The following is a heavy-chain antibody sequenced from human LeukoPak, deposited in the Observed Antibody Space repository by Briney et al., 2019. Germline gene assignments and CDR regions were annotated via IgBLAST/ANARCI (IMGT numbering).Heavy chain of an antibody. CDR2: INPNSGGT. CDR1: GYTFTGYY. Sequence: GASVKVSCKASGYTFTGYYMHWVRQAPEQGLEWMGRINPNSGGTNYAQKFQGRVTMTRDTSISTAYMELSRLRSDGTAVYYCARLDMVRGVMNRDYYYYYYMDVWGKGITVTVSS. D-gene: IGHD3-10*01. V-gene: IGHV1-2*06. CDR3: ARLDMVRGVMNRDYYYYYYMDV. J-gene: IGHJ6*03.